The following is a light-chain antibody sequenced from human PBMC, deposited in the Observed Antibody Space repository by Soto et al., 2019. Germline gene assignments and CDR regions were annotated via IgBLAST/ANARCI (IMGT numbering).Light chain of an antibody. CDR3: SSYTSSITLI. V-gene: IGLV2-14*01. CDR1: SGDVGGYKY. J-gene: IGLJ2*01. CDR2: EVS. Sequence: QSALTQPASVSGSPGQSITISCTGTSGDVGGYKYVSWYQQHPGKAPKLMIYEVSNRPSGVSNRFSGSKSGNTASLTISGLQAEDEADYYCSSYTSSITLIFGGGTKLTVL.